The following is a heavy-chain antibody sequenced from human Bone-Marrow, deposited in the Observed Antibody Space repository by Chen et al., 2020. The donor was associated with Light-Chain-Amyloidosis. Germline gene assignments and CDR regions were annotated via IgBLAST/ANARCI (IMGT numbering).Heavy chain of an antibody. J-gene: IGHJ6*02. D-gene: IGHD1-1*01. CDR3: ARGDGLGTVDGIRYHGVDV. Sequence: QMQLRESGPGLVKPSETLSLTCDVSGGSMTTHFFYWMRQAPGKGLEWIGYFRYVGGPRHSPSLASRMSISGDTSKNQFSLKINFVTAADTAVYYCARGDGLGTVDGIRYHGVDVWGPGITVTVSS. CDR2: FRYVGGP. V-gene: IGHV4-59*11. CDR1: GGSMTTHF.